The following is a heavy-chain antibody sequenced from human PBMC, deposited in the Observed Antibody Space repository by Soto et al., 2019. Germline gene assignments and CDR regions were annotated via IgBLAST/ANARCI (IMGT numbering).Heavy chain of an antibody. CDR1: GFTFSSYG. CDR3: ARGQFDDSSGGFDY. J-gene: IGHJ4*02. V-gene: IGHV3-33*01. Sequence: QVQLVESGGGVVQPGRSLRLSCAASGFTFSSYGMHWVHQAPGKGLEWVAVIWYDGSNKYYADSVKGRFTISRDKSKNTLYLQMNSLRAEDTAVYYCARGQFDDSSGGFDYWGQGTLVTVSS. D-gene: IGHD3-22*01. CDR2: IWYDGSNK.